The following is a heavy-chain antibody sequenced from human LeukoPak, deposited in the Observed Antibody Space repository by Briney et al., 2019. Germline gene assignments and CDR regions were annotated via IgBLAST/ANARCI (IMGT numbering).Heavy chain of an antibody. CDR2: INPGGYDK. Sequence: GGSLRLSCVASGFTFSGHWMTWVRQAPGKGLEWVGNINPGGYDKFYVDSVEGRFTMSRDNARNSLYLQMDSLRAEDTAVYYCARLKGTTSVFDYWGQGTLVTVYS. CDR1: GFTFSGHW. V-gene: IGHV3-7*03. D-gene: IGHD4-17*01. CDR3: ARLKGTTSVFDY. J-gene: IGHJ4*02.